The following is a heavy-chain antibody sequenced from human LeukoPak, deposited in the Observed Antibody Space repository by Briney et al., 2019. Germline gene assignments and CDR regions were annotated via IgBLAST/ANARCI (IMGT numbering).Heavy chain of an antibody. J-gene: IGHJ4*02. V-gene: IGHV3-23*01. CDR1: GFTFSSYA. Sequence: GGSLRLSCAASGFTFSSYAMSWVRQAPGKGLEWVSAISGSGGSTYYADSVKGRFTISRDNSKNTLYLQMNSLRAEDTAVYYCAKDPSDFWSGLQFDYWGQGTLVTVSS. CDR2: ISGSGGST. D-gene: IGHD3-3*01. CDR3: AKDPSDFWSGLQFDY.